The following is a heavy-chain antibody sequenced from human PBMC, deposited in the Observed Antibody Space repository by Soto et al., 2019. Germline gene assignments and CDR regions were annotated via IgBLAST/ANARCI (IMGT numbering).Heavy chain of an antibody. CDR2: ISSSSYI. CDR1: GFTFSSYS. V-gene: IGHV3-21*01. D-gene: IGHD1-26*01. J-gene: IGHJ3*02. Sequence: GGSLRLSCAASGFTFSSYSMNWVRQAPGKGLEWVSSISSSSYIYYADSVKGRFTISRDNAKNSLYLQMNSLRAEDTAVYYCARDTYSGSVGAFDIWGQGTMVTVSS. CDR3: ARDTYSGSVGAFDI.